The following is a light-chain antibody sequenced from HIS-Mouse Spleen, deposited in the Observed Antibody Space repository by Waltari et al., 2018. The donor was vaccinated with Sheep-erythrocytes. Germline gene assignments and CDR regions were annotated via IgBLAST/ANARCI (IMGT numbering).Light chain of an antibody. J-gene: IGLJ1*01. CDR2: DVS. Sequence: QSALTQPRSVSGSPGQSVTISCTGTSSDVGGYNSVSWYQQNPGKAPKLMIYDVSKRPSGVPDRFSGSKSGNTASLTISGLQAEDEADYYCCSYAGSYNHVFATGTKVTVL. V-gene: IGLV2-11*01. CDR1: SSDVGGYNS. CDR3: CSYAGSYNHV.